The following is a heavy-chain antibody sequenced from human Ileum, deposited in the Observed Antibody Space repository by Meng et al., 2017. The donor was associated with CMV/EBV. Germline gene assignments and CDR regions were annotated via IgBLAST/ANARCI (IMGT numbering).Heavy chain of an antibody. Sequence: GESLKISCAASGFTFSNYAMSWVRQAPGKGLEWVSLIYNVHSSTYYADSVKGRFTLSRDNSKNTLSLQMDSRRAEDTAIYYCARISGTYQFDYWGQGTLVTVSS. CDR1: GFTFSNYA. J-gene: IGHJ4*02. D-gene: IGHD1-26*01. V-gene: IGHV3-23*03. CDR2: IYNVHSST. CDR3: ARISGTYQFDY.